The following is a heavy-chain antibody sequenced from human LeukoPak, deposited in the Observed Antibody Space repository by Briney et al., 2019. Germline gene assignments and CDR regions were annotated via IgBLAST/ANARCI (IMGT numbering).Heavy chain of an antibody. CDR3: AKGSGGSSLDAFDI. J-gene: IGHJ3*02. CDR1: GFTFNTYA. Sequence: PGGSLRLSCAASGFTFNTYAMTWVRQAPGKGLEWVSGISDSGGSTYYADSVKGRFTISRDNSKNTLYLQMNSLRAEDTAVYYCAKGSGGSSLDAFDIWGQGTMVTVSS. CDR2: ISDSGGST. D-gene: IGHD2-15*01. V-gene: IGHV3-23*01.